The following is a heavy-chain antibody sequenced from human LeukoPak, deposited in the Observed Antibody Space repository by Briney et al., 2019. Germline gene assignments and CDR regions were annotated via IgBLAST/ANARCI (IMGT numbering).Heavy chain of an antibody. CDR2: IKQDGSQK. D-gene: IGHD5-24*01. Sequence: GGSLRLSCAASGFTFSSYWMSWVRQAPGKGLEWVANIKQDGSQKYYVDSVKGRFTISRDDSKSTLYLQMNSLRVEDTAIYYCAKGGPQFFDYWGQGTLVTVSS. CDR3: AKGGPQFFDY. V-gene: IGHV3-7*03. J-gene: IGHJ4*02. CDR1: GFTFSSYW.